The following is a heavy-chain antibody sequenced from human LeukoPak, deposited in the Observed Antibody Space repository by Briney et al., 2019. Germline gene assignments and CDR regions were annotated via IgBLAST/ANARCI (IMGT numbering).Heavy chain of an antibody. CDR2: ISNSGGYT. Sequence: GGSLRLSCAVSGFTFGDDYMSWIRQAPGQGLEWVSYISNSGGYTNYADSVAVRFTISRDNAENSLYLQMNSLRAEDTAVYYCARSRGAGPGAYFDYWGQGTLVTVTS. CDR3: ARSRGAGPGAYFDY. J-gene: IGHJ4*02. CDR1: GFTFGDDY. V-gene: IGHV3-11*03. D-gene: IGHD6-19*01.